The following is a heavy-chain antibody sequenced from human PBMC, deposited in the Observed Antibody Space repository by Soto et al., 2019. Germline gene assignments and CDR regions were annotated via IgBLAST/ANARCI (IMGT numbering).Heavy chain of an antibody. Sequence: QITLKESGPTLVQPTQTLTLTCTFSGFSLSTSGVSVGWVRQPPGRALECLALISWDDDKHYSPSLKSRITITKDSSKNQVVITMTHMDPVDTATYYCAHRTGYGALFAFWGQGALVTVSS. J-gene: IGHJ4*02. D-gene: IGHD4-17*01. V-gene: IGHV2-5*02. CDR2: ISWDDDK. CDR3: AHRTGYGALFAF. CDR1: GFSLSTSGVS.